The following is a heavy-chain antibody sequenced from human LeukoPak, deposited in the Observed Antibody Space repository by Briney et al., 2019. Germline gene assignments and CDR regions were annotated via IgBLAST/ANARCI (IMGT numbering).Heavy chain of an antibody. J-gene: IGHJ6*02. D-gene: IGHD2-21*02. Sequence: KSSETLSLTCTVSGGSISSYYWSWIRQPAGKGLEWIGRIYTSGSTNYNPSLKSRVTMSVDTSKNQFSLKLSSVTAADTAVYYCARDRAYCGGDCYSGGDYYYYGMDVWGQGTTVTVSS. CDR2: IYTSGST. CDR3: ARDRAYCGGDCYSGGDYYYYGMDV. CDR1: GGSISSYY. V-gene: IGHV4-4*07.